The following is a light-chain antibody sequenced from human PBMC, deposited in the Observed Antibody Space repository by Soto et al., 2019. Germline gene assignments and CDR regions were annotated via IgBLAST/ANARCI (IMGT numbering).Light chain of an antibody. CDR3: QQYGSSPLT. J-gene: IGKJ4*01. CDR2: DAS. V-gene: IGKV3-20*01. CDR1: QSVRSNY. Sequence: EIVLTQSPDTLSLSPGERATLSCRASQSVRSNYLAWYQQKPGQAPRFLIYDASSRATGIPDRFSGSGSGTDFTLTISRLEPEDFAVYYCQQYGSSPLTFGGVTKVEIK.